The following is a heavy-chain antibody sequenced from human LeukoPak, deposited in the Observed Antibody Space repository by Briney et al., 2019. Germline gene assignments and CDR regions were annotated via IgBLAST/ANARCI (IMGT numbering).Heavy chain of an antibody. Sequence: GGSLRLSCAASGFTFSSYWMHWVRQAPGKGLLLVSRINSDGSSTSYADSVKGRFTISRDNAKNTLYLQMNSLRAEDTAVYYCARGDYEYYYYYHMDVWGKGTTVTVSS. CDR1: GFTFSSYW. J-gene: IGHJ6*03. D-gene: IGHD4-17*01. CDR3: ARGDYEYYYYYHMDV. CDR2: INSDGSST. V-gene: IGHV3-74*01.